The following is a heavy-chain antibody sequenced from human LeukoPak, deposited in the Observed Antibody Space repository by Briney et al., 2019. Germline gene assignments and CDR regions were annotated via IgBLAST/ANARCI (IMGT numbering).Heavy chain of an antibody. J-gene: IGHJ4*02. Sequence: ASVKVSCKASGYTFTGYYIHWVRQAPGQGLEWMGWINPNSGGTNYAQKFQGRVTMTRDTSISTAYMELSSLRSEDTAVYYCAGSIAVAGNYFDYWGQGTLVTVSS. CDR2: INPNSGGT. CDR1: GYTFTGYY. V-gene: IGHV1-2*02. CDR3: AGSIAVAGNYFDY. D-gene: IGHD6-19*01.